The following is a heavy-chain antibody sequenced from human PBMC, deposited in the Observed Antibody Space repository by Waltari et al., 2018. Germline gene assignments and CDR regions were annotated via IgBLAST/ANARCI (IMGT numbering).Heavy chain of an antibody. Sequence: VQLVESGGGRGKPGGSLRRSWAGSGFNFGLFGFIWFRQAPGKGLEWVSSIDSSGSYIYYAGSVKGRFTISRDDARKSLFLVMNSLRAEDTAVYYCARPGYCTGNSCHYYGMDVWGQGTTVTVSS. D-gene: IGHD2-2*01. CDR3: ARPGYCTGNSCHYYGMDV. CDR1: GFNFGLFG. V-gene: IGHV3-21*02. J-gene: IGHJ6*02. CDR2: IDSSGSYI.